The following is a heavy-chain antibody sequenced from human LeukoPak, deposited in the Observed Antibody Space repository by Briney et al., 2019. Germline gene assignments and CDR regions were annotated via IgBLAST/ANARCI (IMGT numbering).Heavy chain of an antibody. V-gene: IGHV3-11*06. Sequence: GGSLRLSCAASGFTFSDYYMSWIRQAPGKGLEWVSYISSSSSYTNYADSVKGRFTISRDNAKNSLYLQMNSLRAEDTAVYYCAKVDTAMGSLDAFDIWGQGTMVTVSS. D-gene: IGHD5-18*01. J-gene: IGHJ3*02. CDR3: AKVDTAMGSLDAFDI. CDR1: GFTFSDYY. CDR2: ISSSSSYT.